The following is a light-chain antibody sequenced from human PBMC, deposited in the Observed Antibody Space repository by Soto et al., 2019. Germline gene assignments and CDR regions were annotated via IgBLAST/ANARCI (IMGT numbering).Light chain of an antibody. Sequence: IVLTQSPGTPSLSPGERATLSCWASQSVSSNYLAWYQQKPGQAPRLLIYGASSRATGISDRFSGSGSGTDFTLTISRLEPEDFAVYYCQHYGSSPRGTFGQGTKVEI. CDR1: QSVSSNY. V-gene: IGKV3-20*01. CDR2: GAS. J-gene: IGKJ1*01. CDR3: QHYGSSPRGT.